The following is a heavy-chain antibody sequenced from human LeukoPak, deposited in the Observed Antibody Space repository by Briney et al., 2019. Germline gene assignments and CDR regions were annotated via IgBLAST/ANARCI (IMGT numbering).Heavy chain of an antibody. CDR1: GFTFSSYG. Sequence: GGSLRLSCAASGFTFSSYGMHWVRQAPGKGLERVAVISYDGSNKYYADSVKGRFTISRDNSKNTLYLQMNSLRAEDTAVYYCAKMNYYDSSGPTGGWFDPWGQGTLVTVSS. V-gene: IGHV3-30*18. CDR3: AKMNYYDSSGPTGGWFDP. J-gene: IGHJ5*02. CDR2: ISYDGSNK. D-gene: IGHD3-22*01.